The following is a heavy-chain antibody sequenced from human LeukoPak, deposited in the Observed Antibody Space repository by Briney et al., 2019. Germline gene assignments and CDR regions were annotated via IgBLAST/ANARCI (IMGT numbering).Heavy chain of an antibody. CDR1: GFTVSSNY. CDR3: ARDSVGATEYYYYGMDV. Sequence: TGGSLRFSCAASGFTVSSNYMSWVRQAPGKGLEWVSVIYSGGSTYYADSVKGRFTISRDNSKNTLYLQMNSLRAEDTAVYYCARDSVGATEYYYYGMDVWGQGTTVTVSS. J-gene: IGHJ6*02. D-gene: IGHD1-26*01. CDR2: IYSGGST. V-gene: IGHV3-66*01.